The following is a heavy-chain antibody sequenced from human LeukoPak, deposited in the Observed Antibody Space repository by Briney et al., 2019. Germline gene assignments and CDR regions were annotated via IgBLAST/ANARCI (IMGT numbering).Heavy chain of an antibody. D-gene: IGHD5-18*01. CDR3: ARDVATARIDY. V-gene: IGHV4-59*01. CDR1: GGSISSDY. J-gene: IGHJ4*02. Sequence: SETLSLTCTVSGGSISSDYWSWIRQPPGKGLEWIGYIYYSGSTNYNPSLKSRVTISVDTSKNQFSLKLSSVTAADTAVYYCARDVATARIDYWGQGTLVTVSS. CDR2: IYYSGST.